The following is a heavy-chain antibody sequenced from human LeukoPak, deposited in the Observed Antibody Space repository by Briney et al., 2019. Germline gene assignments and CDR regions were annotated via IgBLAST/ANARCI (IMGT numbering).Heavy chain of an antibody. CDR1: GFSLTTSRVG. CDR3: VHIRAPPQPAAVNWFDP. CDR2: IYWDDDK. J-gene: IGHJ5*02. D-gene: IGHD5-18*01. V-gene: IGHV2-5*02. Sequence: SGPALVKPTQTLTLTCTFSGFSLTTSRVGVGWIRQPPGKALEWLAMIYWDDDKRYSPSLKSRLTITKGTPRNQVVLTMTNMDPVDTATYYCVHIRAPPQPAAVNWFDPWGQGTLVTVSS.